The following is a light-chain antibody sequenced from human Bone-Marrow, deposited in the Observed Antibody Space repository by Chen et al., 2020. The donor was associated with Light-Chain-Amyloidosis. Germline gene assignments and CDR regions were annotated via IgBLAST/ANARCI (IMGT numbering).Light chain of an antibody. Sequence: DIVMTQSPDSLAVSLGERATINCKSSQSIQYNSDNKNYLAWYQQKPGQPPKLLIYWASTRESGVPDRFRGSWSETDFTLTISSLQAEDVAVYYCQQYYSTPLTFGQGTRVEIK. CDR1: QSIQYNSDNKNY. CDR2: WAS. CDR3: QQYYSTPLT. J-gene: IGKJ1*01. V-gene: IGKV4-1*01.